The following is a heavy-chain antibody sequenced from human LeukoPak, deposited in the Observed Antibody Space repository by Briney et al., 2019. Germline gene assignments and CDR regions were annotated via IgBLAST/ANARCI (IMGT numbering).Heavy chain of an antibody. J-gene: IGHJ5*02. V-gene: IGHV4-34*01. CDR1: GGSFSGYY. CDR3: ARGGLIAAAGTRWFDP. CDR2: INHSGST. D-gene: IGHD6-13*01. Sequence: SETLSLTCAVYGGSFSGYYWSWIRQPPGKGLEWIGEINHSGSTNYNPSLKSRVTISVDTSKNQFSLKLSSVTAADTAVYYCARGGLIAAAGTRWFDPWGQGTLVTVSS.